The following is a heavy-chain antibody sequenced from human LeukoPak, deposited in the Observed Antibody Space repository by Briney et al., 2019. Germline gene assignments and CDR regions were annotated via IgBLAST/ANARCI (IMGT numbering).Heavy chain of an antibody. Sequence: GGSLRLSCAASGFTFSSYAMSWVRQAPGKGLEWVSAISGSGGSTYYADSVKGRFTISRDNSKNTLYLQMNSLRAEDTAVYYCAKVGRQWLVGEDYFDYWGQGTLVTVSS. J-gene: IGHJ4*02. V-gene: IGHV3-23*01. D-gene: IGHD6-19*01. CDR1: GFTFSSYA. CDR3: AKVGRQWLVGEDYFDY. CDR2: ISGSGGST.